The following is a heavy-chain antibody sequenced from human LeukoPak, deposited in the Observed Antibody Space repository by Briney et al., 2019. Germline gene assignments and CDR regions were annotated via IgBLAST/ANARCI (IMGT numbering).Heavy chain of an antibody. V-gene: IGHV3-23*01. Sequence: GGSLRLSCAASGFTFSSYAMSWVRQAPGKGLEWVSAISGSGGSTYYADSVKGRFTISRDNSKNTLYLQMNSLRAEDTAVYYCARGNYGGNHYFDYWGQGTLVTVSS. CDR1: GFTFSSYA. CDR2: ISGSGGST. J-gene: IGHJ4*02. CDR3: ARGNYGGNHYFDY. D-gene: IGHD4-23*01.